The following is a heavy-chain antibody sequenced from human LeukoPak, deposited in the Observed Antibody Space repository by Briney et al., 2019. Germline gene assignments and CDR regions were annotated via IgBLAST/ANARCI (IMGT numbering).Heavy chain of an antibody. D-gene: IGHD5-12*01. CDR2: IYYTGST. J-gene: IGHJ6*03. CDR1: GGSISSYY. Sequence: SETLSLTCTISGGSISSYYWSWIRQPPGKGLEWIGYIYYTGSTNHNPSLKSRVTISVDTSKNQFSLKLSSVTAADTAVYYCARVVYSGYDFRGAMDIWGKGTTVTVSS. CDR3: ARVVYSGYDFRGAMDI. V-gene: IGHV4-59*01.